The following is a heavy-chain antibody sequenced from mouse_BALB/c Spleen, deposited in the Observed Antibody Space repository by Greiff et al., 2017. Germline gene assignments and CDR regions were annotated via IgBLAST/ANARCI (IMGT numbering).Heavy chain of an antibody. CDR2: INPYNDGT. J-gene: IGHJ4*01. CDR1: GYTFTSYV. Sequence: EVQLQQSGAELVKPGASVKMSCKASGYTFTSYVMHWVKQKPGQGLEWIGYINPYNDGTKYNEKFKGKATLTSDKSSSTAYMELSSLTSDDSAVYYCARGEGRRGGYAMDYWGQGTSVTVSS. D-gene: IGHD2-14*01. V-gene: IGHV1-14*01. CDR3: ARGEGRRGGYAMDY.